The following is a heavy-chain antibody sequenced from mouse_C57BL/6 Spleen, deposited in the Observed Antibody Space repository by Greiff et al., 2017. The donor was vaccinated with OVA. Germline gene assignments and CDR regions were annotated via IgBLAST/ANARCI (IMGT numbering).Heavy chain of an antibody. CDR2: INYDGSST. CDR1: GFTFSDYY. J-gene: IGHJ1*03. CDR3: ARETVVAHWYFDV. Sequence: EVKLQESEGGLVQPGSSMKLSCTASGFTFSDYYMAWVRQVPEKGLEWVANINYDGSSTYYLDSLKSRFIISRDNAKNILYLQMSSLKSEDTATYYCARETVVAHWYFDVWGTGTTVTVSS. V-gene: IGHV5-16*01. D-gene: IGHD1-1*01.